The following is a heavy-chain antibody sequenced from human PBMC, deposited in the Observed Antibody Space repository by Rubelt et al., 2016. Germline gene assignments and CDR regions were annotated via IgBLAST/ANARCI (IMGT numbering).Heavy chain of an antibody. CDR3: ARGGAAAADDNEGFES. Sequence: QVQLVQSGAEVKKPGSSVKVSCKASGGTFSSYAISWVRQAPGQGLEWMGGIIPIFGTANYAQKFQGRVTITADESTSTAYMGLSSLRSEDTAVYYCARGGAAAADDNEGFESWGQGTMVTVSS. V-gene: IGHV1-69*01. D-gene: IGHD6-13*01. CDR2: IIPIFGTA. CDR1: GGTFSSYA. J-gene: IGHJ3*02.